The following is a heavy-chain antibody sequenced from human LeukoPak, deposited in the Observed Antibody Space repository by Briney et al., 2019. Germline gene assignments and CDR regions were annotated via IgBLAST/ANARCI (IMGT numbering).Heavy chain of an antibody. CDR2: IKQDGSEK. CDR3: AREQDGYDFWSGYHKQNWFDP. J-gene: IGHJ5*02. V-gene: IGHV3-7*01. D-gene: IGHD3-3*01. Sequence: GGSLRLSXAASGFTFSSYWMSWVRQAPGKGLEWVANIKQDGSEKYYVDSVKGRFTISRDNAKNSLYLQMNSLRAEDTAVYYCAREQDGYDFWSGYHKQNWFDPWGQGTLVTVSS. CDR1: GFTFSSYW.